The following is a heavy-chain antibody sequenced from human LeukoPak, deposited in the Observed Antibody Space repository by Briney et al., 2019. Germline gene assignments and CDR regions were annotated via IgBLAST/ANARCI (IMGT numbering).Heavy chain of an antibody. CDR3: ARELHVERDDY. CDR1: GFVFTSYG. J-gene: IGHJ4*02. D-gene: IGHD1-1*01. Sequence: ASVKVSCKASGFVFTSYGFTWVRQAPGQGLEWMGWIGANDGKTHYSEKHQGRVTMSTDTVTSTAYMELRSLRSDDTAVYYCARELHVERDDYWGQGTLVTVSS. CDR2: IGANDGKT. V-gene: IGHV1-18*01.